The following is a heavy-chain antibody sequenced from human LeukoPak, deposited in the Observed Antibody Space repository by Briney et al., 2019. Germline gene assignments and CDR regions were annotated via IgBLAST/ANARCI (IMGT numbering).Heavy chain of an antibody. V-gene: IGHV5-51*01. CDR1: GYNFSTYW. D-gene: IGHD2-2*01. CDR2: IYPGDSDT. J-gene: IGHJ5*02. Sequence: GESLKISCMGSGYNFSTYWIGWVRQMPGKDLEWMGIIYPGDSDTRYSPSFQGQVTISADKSISTAYLQWSSLKASDTAMYYCASRQGYCSSTSCPGWWFDPWGQGTLVTVSS. CDR3: ASRQGYCSSTSCPGWWFDP.